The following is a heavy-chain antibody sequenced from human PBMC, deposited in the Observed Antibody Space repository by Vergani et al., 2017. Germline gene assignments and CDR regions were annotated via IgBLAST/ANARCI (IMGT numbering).Heavy chain of an antibody. CDR2: MNPNSGNT. CDR1: GYTFTSYD. Sequence: QVQLVQSGAEVKKPGASVKVSCKASGYTFTSYDIDWVRQATGQGLEWMGWMNPNSGNTGYAQKFEGRVTMTRNTSISTAYMEVSSMRSEDEAVYYCARGGPTHLQQLYYYYMDVWGKGTTVTVSS. J-gene: IGHJ6*03. CDR3: ARGGPTHLQQLYYYYMDV. D-gene: IGHD6-13*01. V-gene: IGHV1-8*01.